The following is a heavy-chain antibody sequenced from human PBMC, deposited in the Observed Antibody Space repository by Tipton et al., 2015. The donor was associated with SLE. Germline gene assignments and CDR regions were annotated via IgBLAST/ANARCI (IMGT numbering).Heavy chain of an antibody. J-gene: IGHJ6*02. CDR3: ARDSLNWGSYYHGMDV. Sequence: TLSLTCTVSGGSISSYYWTWIRQPPGKGLEWIGHIFYTGSTRYNPSLKSRVTISVDTSKSQFSLKLSSVTAADTAVYYCARDSLNWGSYYHGMDVWGQGTTATVSS. CDR2: IFYTGST. V-gene: IGHV4-59*01. D-gene: IGHD3-16*01. CDR1: GGSISSYY.